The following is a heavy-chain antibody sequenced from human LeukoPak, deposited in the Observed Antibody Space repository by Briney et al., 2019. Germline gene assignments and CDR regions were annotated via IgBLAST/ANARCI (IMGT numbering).Heavy chain of an antibody. CDR3: ARSAAGTADFDY. D-gene: IGHD1-1*01. J-gene: IGHJ4*02. CDR2: ISTSGST. CDR1: DGSISSGTYY. V-gene: IGHV4-61*02. Sequence: SETLSLTCTVSDGSISSGTYYWSWIRQPAGKGLEWIGRISTSGSTNYNPSLQSRVTISVDTSKNQFSLKVSSVTAADTAVYYCARSAAGTADFDYWGQGTLVTVSS.